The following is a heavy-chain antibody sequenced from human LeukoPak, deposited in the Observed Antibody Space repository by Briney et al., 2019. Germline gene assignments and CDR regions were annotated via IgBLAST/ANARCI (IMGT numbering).Heavy chain of an antibody. Sequence: PSETLSLTCTVSGGSISRYYWSWIRQPPGKGLEWIGYINYSGSTKYNPSLKSRVTMSVDTSKNQFSLNLSSVTAADTAVYYCAKSPWFFDFWGRGTLVTVSS. CDR2: INYSGST. CDR3: AKSPWFFDF. CDR1: GGSISRYY. V-gene: IGHV4-59*01. J-gene: IGHJ2*01.